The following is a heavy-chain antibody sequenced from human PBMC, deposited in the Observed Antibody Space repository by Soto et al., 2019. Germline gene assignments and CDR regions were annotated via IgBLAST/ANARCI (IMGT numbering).Heavy chain of an antibody. J-gene: IGHJ5*02. V-gene: IGHV3-23*01. D-gene: IGHD2-15*01. CDR2: ISGSGGST. CDR3: AKDGFYPGVVAAKPPNWFDP. Sequence: GGSLRLSCAASGFTFSSYAMSWVRQAPGKGLEWVSAISGSGGSTYYADSVKGRFTISRDNSKNTLYLQMNSLRAEDTAVYYCAKDGFYPGVVAAKPPNWFDPWGQGTLVTVSS. CDR1: GFTFSSYA.